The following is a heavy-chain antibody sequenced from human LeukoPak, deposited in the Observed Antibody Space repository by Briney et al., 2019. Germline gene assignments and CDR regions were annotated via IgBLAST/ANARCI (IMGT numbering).Heavy chain of an antibody. Sequence: GGSLRLSCAASGFTFSSYAMHWVRQAPGKGLEWVAVISYDGSNKYYADSVKGRFTISRDNSKNTLYLQMNSLRAEDTAVYYCARDLATVSLTYLDYWGQGTLVTVSS. CDR3: ARDLATVSLTYLDY. D-gene: IGHD4-4*01. CDR1: GFTFSSYA. J-gene: IGHJ4*02. V-gene: IGHV3-30-3*01. CDR2: ISYDGSNK.